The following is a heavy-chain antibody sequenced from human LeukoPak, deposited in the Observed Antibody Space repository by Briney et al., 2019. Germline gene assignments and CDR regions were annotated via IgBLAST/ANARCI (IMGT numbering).Heavy chain of an antibody. Sequence: SETLSLTCTVSGGSISSSSYYWGWIRQPPGKGLEWIGSIYYSGSTYYNPPLKSRVTMSVDMSKNQFSLKLRSVTAADTAVYYCARRGVPAARGWFDPWGQGTLVTVSS. CDR2: IYYSGST. CDR3: ARRGVPAARGWFDP. J-gene: IGHJ5*02. CDR1: GGSISSSSYY. V-gene: IGHV4-39*07. D-gene: IGHD2-2*01.